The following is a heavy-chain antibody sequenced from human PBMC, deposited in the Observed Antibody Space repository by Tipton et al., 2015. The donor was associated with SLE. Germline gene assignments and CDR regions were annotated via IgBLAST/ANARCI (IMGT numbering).Heavy chain of an antibody. CDR3: ARDNVDFMNGGGYNGMDV. CDR1: GGSITSGSYY. Sequence: TLSLTCTVSGGSITSGSYYWSWIRQPPGQGLEWMGYIYHSGSTTYNPSLKSRVTISIDTSKNQFSLKLSSVTAADTAVYYCARDNVDFMNGGGYNGMDVWGQGTTVTVSS. V-gene: IGHV4-61*01. D-gene: IGHD4-23*01. CDR2: IYHSGST. J-gene: IGHJ6*02.